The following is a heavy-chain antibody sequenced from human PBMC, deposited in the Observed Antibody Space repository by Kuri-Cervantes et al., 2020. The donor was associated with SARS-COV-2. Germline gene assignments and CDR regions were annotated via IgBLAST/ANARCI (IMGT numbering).Heavy chain of an antibody. V-gene: IGHV3-15*01. CDR2: IKSKTDGGTT. J-gene: IGHJ6*03. Sequence: GGSLRLSCAASGFTFSNAWMSWVRQAPGKGLEWVGRIKSKTDGGTTDYAAPVKGRFTISRDDSKNTLYLQMNSLKTEDTAVYYCTTDLRGYCSSTSCHKYYYYYMDVWGKGTTVTVSS. CDR3: TTDLRGYCSSTSCHKYYYYYMDV. D-gene: IGHD2-2*02. CDR1: GFTFSNAW.